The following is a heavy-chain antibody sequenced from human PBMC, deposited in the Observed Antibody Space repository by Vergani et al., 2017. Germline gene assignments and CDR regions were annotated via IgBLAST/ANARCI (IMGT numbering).Heavy chain of an antibody. D-gene: IGHD6-19*01. J-gene: IGHJ4*02. Sequence: EVQLLESGGGLVQPGGSLRLFCAASGFTFSSYDMNWVRQAPGKGLEWVSGITNSGDKAYYADSVKGRFTISRDNSKNTLSLQINSLRADDTAIYYCAKDARRSNGWYYFVSWGQGSLVTVSS. CDR2: ITNSGDKA. CDR3: AKDARRSNGWYYFVS. V-gene: IGHV3-23*01. CDR1: GFTFSSYD.